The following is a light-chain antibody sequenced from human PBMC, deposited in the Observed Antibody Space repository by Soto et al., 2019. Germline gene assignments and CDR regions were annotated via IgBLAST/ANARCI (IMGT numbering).Light chain of an antibody. CDR3: QQYYDLTIT. CDR2: DVS. V-gene: IGKV1-33*01. CDR1: QDIDKY. J-gene: IGKJ5*01. Sequence: QMPLSPSSLSACVGDRVTITCLAWQDIDKYLNLYQQKPGKAPKLLIDDVSNLETGVPSRFSGSGSGTHFTFTIASLQPEDTAIYYCQQYYDLTITFGQGTRLEI.